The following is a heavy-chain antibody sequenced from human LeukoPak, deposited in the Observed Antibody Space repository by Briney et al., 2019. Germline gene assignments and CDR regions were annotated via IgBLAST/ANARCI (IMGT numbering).Heavy chain of an antibody. Sequence: SETPSLTCAVYGGSFSGYYWSWIRQPPGKGLEWIGEINHSGSTNYNPSLKSRVTISVDTSKNQFSLKLSSVTAADTAVYYCARVDGRDYDSSGYYYFDYWGQGTLVTVSS. CDR3: ARVDGRDYDSSGYYYFDY. CDR2: INHSGST. D-gene: IGHD3-22*01. V-gene: IGHV4-34*01. J-gene: IGHJ4*02. CDR1: GGSFSGYY.